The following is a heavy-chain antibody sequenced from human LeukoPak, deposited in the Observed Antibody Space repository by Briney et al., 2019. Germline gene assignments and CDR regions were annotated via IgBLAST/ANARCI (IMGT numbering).Heavy chain of an antibody. V-gene: IGHV1-2*02. D-gene: IGHD2-15*01. Sequence: GASVKVSCKASGYAFTGYYMHWVRQAPGQGLEWMGWINPNSGGTNYAQKFQGRVTMTRDTSISTAYMELSRLRSDDTAVYYCARDRGRYCSGGSCYSVSYYYYYMDVWGKGTTVTVSS. CDR2: INPNSGGT. J-gene: IGHJ6*03. CDR3: ARDRGRYCSGGSCYSVSYYYYYMDV. CDR1: GYAFTGYY.